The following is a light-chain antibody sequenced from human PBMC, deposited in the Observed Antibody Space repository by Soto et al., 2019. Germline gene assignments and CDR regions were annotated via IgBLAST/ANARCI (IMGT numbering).Light chain of an antibody. CDR1: SSDVGDYNY. CDR3: SSYASSSTWV. CDR2: EVS. J-gene: IGLJ3*02. V-gene: IGLV2-14*01. Sequence: QSALTQPASVSGSPGQSISISCTGTSSDVGDYNYVSWYQQHPGKAPKLMIYEVSNRPSGVSNRFSGSKSGNTASLTISGLQAEDEADYYCSSYASSSTWVFGGG.